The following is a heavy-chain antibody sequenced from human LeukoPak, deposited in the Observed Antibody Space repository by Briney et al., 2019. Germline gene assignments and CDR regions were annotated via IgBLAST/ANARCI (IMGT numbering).Heavy chain of an antibody. V-gene: IGHV4-4*02. Sequence: KTSGTLSLTCAVSGGSIKSNNWWSWVRQPPGKGLEWIGEIYHSGSTNYNPSLESRVTVSVDKSKNQFSLDLSSVTAADTAVYYCARDECYDFWSGYRSPGHWFDPWGQGTLVTVSS. CDR3: ARDECYDFWSGYRSPGHWFDP. J-gene: IGHJ5*02. CDR1: GGSIKSNNW. CDR2: IYHSGST. D-gene: IGHD3-3*01.